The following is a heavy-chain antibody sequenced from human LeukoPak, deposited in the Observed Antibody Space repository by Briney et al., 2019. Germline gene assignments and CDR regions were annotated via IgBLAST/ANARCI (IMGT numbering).Heavy chain of an antibody. CDR3: ATKQWLAPPPDS. V-gene: IGHV3-74*01. D-gene: IGHD6-19*01. CDR2: INTDGTVT. Sequence: GGSLRLSCAASGFTFSKYWMLWVRQAPGKGLESVSRINTDGTVTTYADSVKCRFTVSRDNADNTMFLQMNSVRDEDTAVYYCATKQWLAPPPDSWGQGTPVTVSS. J-gene: IGHJ4*02. CDR1: GFTFSKYW.